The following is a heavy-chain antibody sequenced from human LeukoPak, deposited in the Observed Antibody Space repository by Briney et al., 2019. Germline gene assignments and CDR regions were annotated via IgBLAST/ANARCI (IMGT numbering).Heavy chain of an antibody. Sequence: GGSLRLSCAASGFTFSSYAMHWVRQAPGKGLEWVSATSGSGGSTYYADSVKGRFTISRDNSKNTLYLQMNSLKTEDTAVYYCTTGVATARTGEYYFDYWGQGTLVTVSS. V-gene: IGHV3-23*01. CDR1: GFTFSSYA. D-gene: IGHD2-8*01. CDR2: TSGSGGST. CDR3: TTGVATARTGEYYFDY. J-gene: IGHJ4*02.